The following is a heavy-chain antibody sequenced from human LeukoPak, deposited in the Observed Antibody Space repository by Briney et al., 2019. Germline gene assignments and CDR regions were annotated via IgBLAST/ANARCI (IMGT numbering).Heavy chain of an antibody. D-gene: IGHD6-19*01. Sequence: SGGSLRLSCAASGFTFNSYAINWVRQAPGKGLEWVSGISSTGSSTYYADSVKGRFSISRDNSKNTLFLQMNSLRAEDTAVYYCARTSGYSSGSYPSWGQGTLVTVSS. CDR3: ARTSGYSSGSYPS. V-gene: IGHV3-23*01. CDR1: GFTFNSYA. J-gene: IGHJ5*02. CDR2: ISSTGSST.